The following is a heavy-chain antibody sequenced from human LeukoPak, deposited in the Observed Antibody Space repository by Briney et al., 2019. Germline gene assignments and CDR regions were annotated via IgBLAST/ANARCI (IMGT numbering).Heavy chain of an antibody. Sequence: GGSRRLSCAASGFTFSSYEMNWVRQAPGKGLEWVSYISSSGSTIYYADSVKGRFTISRDNAKNSLYLQMNSLRAEDTAVYYCARTSYSSSWYGEFDYGGQGTLVTVSS. D-gene: IGHD6-13*01. V-gene: IGHV3-48*03. CDR1: GFTFSSYE. J-gene: IGHJ4*02. CDR3: ARTSYSSSWYGEFDY. CDR2: ISSSGSTI.